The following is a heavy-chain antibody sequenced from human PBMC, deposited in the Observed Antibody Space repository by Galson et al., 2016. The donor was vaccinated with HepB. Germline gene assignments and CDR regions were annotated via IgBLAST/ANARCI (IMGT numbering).Heavy chain of an antibody. Sequence: SETLSLTCAVYGGSFSGYTWTWIRQPPGKGLEWIREIHHSGSTIYNPSLKSRVTTSVDSSKNQLSQSLRSVTAADTAVYYCARPRSGPVGGNYYMDVWGQGTTVTISS. J-gene: IGHJ6*02. CDR2: IHHSGST. V-gene: IGHV4-34*01. CDR1: GGSFSGYT. D-gene: IGHD6-19*01. CDR3: ARPRSGPVGGNYYMDV.